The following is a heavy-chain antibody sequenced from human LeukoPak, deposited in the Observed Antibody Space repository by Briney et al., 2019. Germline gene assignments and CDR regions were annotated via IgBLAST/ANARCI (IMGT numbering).Heavy chain of an antibody. CDR1: GFTFSSYS. CDR2: ISSSSSTI. D-gene: IGHD1-26*01. CDR3: ASVVIGGSYSRRTYYYYYYMDV. V-gene: IGHV3-48*01. J-gene: IGHJ6*03. Sequence: GGSLRLSCAASGFTFSSYSMNWVRQAPGKGLEWVSYISSSSSTIYYADSVKGRFTISRDNAKNSLYLQMNSLRAEDTAVYYCASVVIGGSYSRRTYYYYYYMDVWGQGTLVTVSS.